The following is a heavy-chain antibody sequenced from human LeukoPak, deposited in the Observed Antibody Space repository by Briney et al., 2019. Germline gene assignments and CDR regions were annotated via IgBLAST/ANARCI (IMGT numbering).Heavy chain of an antibody. J-gene: IGHJ4*02. D-gene: IGHD6-13*01. CDR1: GASISSSSYY. Sequence: SETLSLTCTVSGASISSSSYYWGWIRQPPGKGLEWIGSIYYSGSTYYNPSLKSRVTISVDTSKNQFSLKLSSVTAADTAVYYCARYAIAAAAPSYWGQGTLVTVSS. V-gene: IGHV4-39*01. CDR2: IYYSGST. CDR3: ARYAIAAAAPSY.